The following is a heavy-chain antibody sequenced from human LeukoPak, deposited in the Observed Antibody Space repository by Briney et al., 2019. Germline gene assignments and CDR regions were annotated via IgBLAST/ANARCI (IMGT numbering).Heavy chain of an antibody. D-gene: IGHD3-22*01. V-gene: IGHV3-23*01. CDR2: ISGSGGST. Sequence: PGGSLRLSCAASGFTFSSYAMSWVRQAPGKGLEWVSGISGSGGSTYYADSVKGRFTISRDNSKNTLDLQMNSLRAEDTAVYYCAKSVGYYHSSGYYRDYWGQGTLVTVSS. CDR1: GFTFSSYA. CDR3: AKSVGYYHSSGYYRDY. J-gene: IGHJ4*02.